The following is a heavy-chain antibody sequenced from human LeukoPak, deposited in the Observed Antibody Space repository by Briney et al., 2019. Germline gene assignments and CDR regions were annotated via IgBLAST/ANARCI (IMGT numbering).Heavy chain of an antibody. CDR1: GYTFDDYA. CDR3: AKGHTYGLGESYLDF. CDR2: ISWNSGST. D-gene: IGHD5-18*01. V-gene: IGHV3-9*01. J-gene: IGHJ4*02. Sequence: GRSLRLSCEASGYTFDDYAMHWVRQAPGKGLEWVSAISWNSGSTGYADSVKGRFTISRDNGKNSIYLQMNSLRTEDTALYYCAKGHTYGLGESYLDFWGQGTLVSVSS.